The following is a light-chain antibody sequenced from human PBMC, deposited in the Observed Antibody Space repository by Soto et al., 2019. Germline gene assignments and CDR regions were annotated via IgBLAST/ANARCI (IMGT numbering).Light chain of an antibody. CDR3: QQYGSSPTWT. CDR1: QSVSSSY. CDR2: GAS. J-gene: IGKJ1*01. V-gene: IGKV3-20*01. Sequence: EIVLTQSPGTRSLSPGERATLSCRASQSVSSSYLAWYQQKPGQAPRLLIYGASSRATGIPDRFSGSGSGTDFTLNISRLEPEDFAVYYCQQYGSSPTWTFGQGTKVEIK.